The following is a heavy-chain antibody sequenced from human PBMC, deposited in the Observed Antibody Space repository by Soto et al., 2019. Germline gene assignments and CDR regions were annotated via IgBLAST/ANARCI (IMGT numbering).Heavy chain of an antibody. CDR3: ARSMYSTSAQLYYGMDV. V-gene: IGHV4-38-2*01. J-gene: IGHJ6*02. CDR2: MYHSGIT. Sequence: SSETLSLTCAVSGYSIRSGYFWGWIRQPPGKGLEWIGSMYHSGITYYNLPLKSRVTISVDTSKNQLSLKLSSATAADTAVYYCARSMYSTSAQLYYGMDVWGQGTTVTVSS. CDR1: GYSIRSGYF. D-gene: IGHD6-6*01.